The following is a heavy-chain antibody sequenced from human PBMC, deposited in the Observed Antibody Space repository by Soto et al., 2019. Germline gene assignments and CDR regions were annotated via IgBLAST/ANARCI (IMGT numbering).Heavy chain of an antibody. D-gene: IGHD6-19*01. J-gene: IGHJ3*02. CDR3: AREQGEYSSGWYATPTGAFDI. Sequence: QVQLVQSGAEEKKPGASVKVSCKASGYTFTSYAMHWVRQAPGQRLEWMGWINAGNGNTKYSQKFQGRVTITRDTSASTAYMELSSLRSEDTAVYYCAREQGEYSSGWYATPTGAFDIWGQGTMVTVSS. CDR2: INAGNGNT. CDR1: GYTFTSYA. V-gene: IGHV1-3*05.